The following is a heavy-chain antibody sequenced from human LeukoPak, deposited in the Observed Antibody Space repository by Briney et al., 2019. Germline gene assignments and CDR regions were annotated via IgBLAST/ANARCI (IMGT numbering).Heavy chain of an antibody. CDR3: ARDLGPDIVVVPAARDYYYYYMDV. CDR1: GGSISSYY. J-gene: IGHJ6*03. Sequence: SETLSLTCTVSGGSISSYYWSWIRQPPGKGLEWIGYIYYSGSTNYNPSLKSRVTISVDTSKNQFSLKLSSVTAADTAVYYCARDLGPDIVVVPAARDYYYYYMDVWGKGTTVTVSS. D-gene: IGHD2-2*01. V-gene: IGHV4-59*12. CDR2: IYYSGST.